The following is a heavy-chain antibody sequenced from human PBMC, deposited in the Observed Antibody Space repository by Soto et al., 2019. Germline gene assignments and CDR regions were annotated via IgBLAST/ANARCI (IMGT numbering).Heavy chain of an antibody. CDR3: ARWAGYYGSGSLRYYYGMDV. CDR1: GGTFSSYA. D-gene: IGHD3-10*01. J-gene: IGHJ6*02. V-gene: IGHV1-69*01. Sequence: QVQLVQSGAEVKKPGSSVKVSCKASGGTFSSYAISWVRQAPGQGLEWLGGIIPIFGTANYAQKFQGRVTITADESTSTAYMELSSLRSEDTAVYYCARWAGYYGSGSLRYYYGMDVWGQGTTVTVSS. CDR2: IIPIFGTA.